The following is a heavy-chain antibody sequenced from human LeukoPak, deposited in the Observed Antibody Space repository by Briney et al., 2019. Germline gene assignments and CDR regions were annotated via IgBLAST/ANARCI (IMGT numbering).Heavy chain of an antibody. Sequence: GGSLRLSCAASGFTFSDYYMSWIRQAPGKGLEWVSYISSSGSTIYYADSVKGRFTISRDNAKNSLYLQMSSLRAEDTAVYYCARAGGKVTMVRGVQDYWGQGTLVTVSS. CDR1: GFTFSDYY. CDR3: ARAGGKVTMVRGVQDY. CDR2: ISSSGSTI. J-gene: IGHJ4*02. V-gene: IGHV3-11*01. D-gene: IGHD3-10*01.